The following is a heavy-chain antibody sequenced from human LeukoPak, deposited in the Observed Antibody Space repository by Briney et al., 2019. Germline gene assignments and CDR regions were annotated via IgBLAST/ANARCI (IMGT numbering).Heavy chain of an antibody. Sequence: VQPGGSLRLSCEGSGMTFRMCAMSWVRQAPGKGLEWVSSITASGTTTYYADSLKGRFTISRDNLKNTLYLQMSSLSVDDTAVYYCAKSGFQYDEKYFDPWGQGTLVTVSS. D-gene: IGHD3-16*01. V-gene: IGHV3-23*01. CDR3: AKSGFQYDEKYFDP. J-gene: IGHJ5*02. CDR1: GMTFRMCA. CDR2: ITASGTTT.